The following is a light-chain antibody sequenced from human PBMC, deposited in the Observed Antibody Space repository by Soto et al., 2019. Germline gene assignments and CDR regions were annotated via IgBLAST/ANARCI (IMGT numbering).Light chain of an antibody. Sequence: EIVLTQSPATPSLSPGERATLSCRASQSVSSSYLAWYQQKPGQAPRLLIYGASSRATGIPDRFSGSGSGTEFTLTISRLQSEDFAVYFCQKYNNWPPVTFGPGTKVDIK. CDR1: QSVSSSY. CDR3: QKYNNWPPVT. CDR2: GAS. J-gene: IGKJ3*01. V-gene: IGKV3-20*01.